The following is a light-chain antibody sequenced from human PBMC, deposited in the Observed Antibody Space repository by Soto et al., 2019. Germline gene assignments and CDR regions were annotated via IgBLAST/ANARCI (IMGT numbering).Light chain of an antibody. V-gene: IGLV2-14*01. CDR2: DVS. Sequence: QSALTQPASVSGSPGQSITLSCTGTSSDVGGYNYVSWYQQHPGKAPKLMIYDVSNRPSGVSNRFSGSKSGNTASLTISGHQAEDEADYHCSSYTSSSRVFGTGTKVTVL. J-gene: IGLJ1*01. CDR1: SSDVGGYNY. CDR3: SSYTSSSRV.